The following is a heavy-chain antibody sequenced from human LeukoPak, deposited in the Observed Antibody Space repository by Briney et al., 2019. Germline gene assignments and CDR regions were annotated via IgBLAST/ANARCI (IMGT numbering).Heavy chain of an antibody. CDR2: INPNGGST. J-gene: IGHJ6*03. CDR1: GYTFTSYY. V-gene: IGHV1-46*01. Sequence: ASVKVSCKASGYTFTSYYMHWVRQAPGQGLEWMGIINPNGGSTSYAQKFQGRVTMTRDTSTSTVYMELSSLRSEDTAVYYCATPVFHGSDPSLYYYYMDVWGKGTTVTISS. D-gene: IGHD3-10*01. CDR3: ATPVFHGSDPSLYYYYMDV.